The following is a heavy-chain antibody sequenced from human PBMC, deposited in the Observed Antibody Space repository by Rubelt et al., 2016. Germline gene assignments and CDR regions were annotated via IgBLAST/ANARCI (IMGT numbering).Heavy chain of an antibody. V-gene: IGHV3-7*01. Sequence: GGGLVQPGGSLRLSCAASGFTFSGYWMTWVRQSAEKGLEWVAAIQPDGNEKHYVDSVKGRFSVSRDTAQNSLFLQMDTLRDEDAAVYYCARDSYGDYAFDYWGQGTLVTVSS. CDR1: GFTFSGYW. CDR3: ARDSYGDYAFDY. D-gene: IGHD4-17*01. CDR2: IQPDGNEK. J-gene: IGHJ4*02.